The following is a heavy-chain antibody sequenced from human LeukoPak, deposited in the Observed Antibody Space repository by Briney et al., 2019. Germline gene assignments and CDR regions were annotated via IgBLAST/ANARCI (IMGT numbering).Heavy chain of an antibody. J-gene: IGHJ4*02. CDR1: GFTFSNYA. CDR3: AKARGYSGSLFDY. Sequence: GGSLRLSCAASGFTFSNYAMSWVRQAPGKGLEWVAGISGTGGSTHYADSVKGRFTISRDNSKNTLYLQMNSLRAEDTAVYYCAKARGYSGSLFDYWGQGTLVTVSS. D-gene: IGHD1-26*01. CDR2: ISGTGGST. V-gene: IGHV3-23*01.